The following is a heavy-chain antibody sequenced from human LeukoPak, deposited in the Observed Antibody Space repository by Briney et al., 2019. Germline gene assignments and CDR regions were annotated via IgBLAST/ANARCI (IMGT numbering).Heavy chain of an antibody. D-gene: IGHD3-22*01. Sequence: SETLSLTCTVSGGSISSYYWGWVRQPPGKGLEWIGTIYDSGSTNYNPSLKSRATISVDTSKNQCTSKFSSVTAADTAVDYCARQSISGSALSYFDYWGQGTLVNVSS. CDR2: IYDSGST. CDR3: ARQSISGSALSYFDY. CDR1: GGSISSYY. V-gene: IGHV4-59*01. J-gene: IGHJ4*02.